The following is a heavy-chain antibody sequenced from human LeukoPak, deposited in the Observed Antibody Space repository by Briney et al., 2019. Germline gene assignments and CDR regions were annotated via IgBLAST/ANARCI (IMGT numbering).Heavy chain of an antibody. CDR3: SSWGSTPGVSSDDY. CDR1: EFTINDAW. CDR2: IKSKTDGGTT. V-gene: IGHV3-15*01. Sequence: PGGSLRLSCAASEFTINDAWMSWVRQAPGKGLEWVGRIKSKTDGGTTEYAAPVKGRFTISRNDAKNKLYLQMNSLKTEDTAVYYCSSWGSTPGVSSDDYWGQGTLVTVSS. J-gene: IGHJ4*02. D-gene: IGHD6-6*01.